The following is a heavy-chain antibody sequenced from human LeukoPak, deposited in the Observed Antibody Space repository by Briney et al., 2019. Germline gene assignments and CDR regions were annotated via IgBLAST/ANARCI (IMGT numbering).Heavy chain of an antibody. J-gene: IGHJ4*02. V-gene: IGHV4-39*01. CDR2: IYYSGST. D-gene: IGHD3-22*01. CDR1: GGSISSSSYY. CDR3: GRTALYYYDSSGYSYYFDY. Sequence: SETLSLTCTVSGGSISSSSYYWGWIRQPPGKGLEWIGSIYYSGSTYYNPSLKSRVTISVDTSKNQFSLKLSSVTAADTAVYYCGRTALYYYDSSGYSYYFDYWGQGTLVTVSS.